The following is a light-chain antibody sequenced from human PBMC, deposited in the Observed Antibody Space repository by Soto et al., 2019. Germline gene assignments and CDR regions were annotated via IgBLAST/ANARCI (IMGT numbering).Light chain of an antibody. J-gene: IGKJ5*01. CDR2: DAA. Sequence: DIQMTQSPSSLSASVGDRVTINCQASQDINNYLNWYQQKPGQAPKLLSYDAANLETGVPSRFSGSGSGTDFSFTITSLQPEDLGTYYCQQYDNLPITFGQGTRLEIK. CDR3: QQYDNLPIT. CDR1: QDINNY. V-gene: IGKV1-33*01.